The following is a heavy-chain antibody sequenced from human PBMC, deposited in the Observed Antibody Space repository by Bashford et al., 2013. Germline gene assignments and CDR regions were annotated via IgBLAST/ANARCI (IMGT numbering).Heavy chain of an antibody. J-gene: IGHJ4*01. Sequence: WVRQAPGQGLEWLGWIRPNDGYTYYVRQFQGRVTMTADTSTSTVYLDVWSLRSDDTAVYFCARVPMLVGLYYFDFWGQGSLVTVSS. CDR2: IRPNDGYT. D-gene: IGHD3-16*01. CDR3: ARVPMLVGLYYFDF. V-gene: IGHV1-18*01.